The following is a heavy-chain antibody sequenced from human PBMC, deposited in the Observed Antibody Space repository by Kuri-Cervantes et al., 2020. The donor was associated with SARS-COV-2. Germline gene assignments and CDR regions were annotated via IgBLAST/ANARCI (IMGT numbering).Heavy chain of an antibody. J-gene: IGHJ4*02. Sequence: SETLSLTCTVPGGSISSYYWSWIRQPPGKGLEWIGYIYYSGTTNYNPSLKSRVTISVDTSTSHFSLKVNSVTAADTAVYYCARSTRWSGPLDYWGQGTLVTVSS. CDR3: ARSTRWSGPLDY. D-gene: IGHD3-3*01. CDR1: GGSISSYY. V-gene: IGHV4-59*01. CDR2: IYYSGTT.